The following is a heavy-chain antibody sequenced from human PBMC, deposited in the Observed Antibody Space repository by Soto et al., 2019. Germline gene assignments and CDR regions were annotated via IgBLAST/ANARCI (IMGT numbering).Heavy chain of an antibody. J-gene: IGHJ4*02. Sequence: GGSLRLSCAASGFTFSNYWMHWVRQAPGKGLVWVSRINSDGSSASYGDSVKGRFTISRDNAKNTLYLQMNSLRAEDTAVYYCARDTLELLYYFDYWGQGTLVTVSS. V-gene: IGHV3-74*01. CDR2: INSDGSSA. CDR1: GFTFSNYW. D-gene: IGHD1-7*01. CDR3: ARDTLELLYYFDY.